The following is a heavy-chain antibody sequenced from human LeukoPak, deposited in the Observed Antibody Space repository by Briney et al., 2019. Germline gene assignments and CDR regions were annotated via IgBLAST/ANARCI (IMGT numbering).Heavy chain of an antibody. J-gene: IGHJ4*02. CDR2: ISFDGGNK. Sequence: PGRSLRLSCATSGFTFSMSAMHWVRLAPGKGLDWVAVISFDGGNKFYADPVKGRFSISRDNSKITLYLQMNSLGLDDTAVYFCARGRAGIAAAGFDYWGQGTLVTVSS. V-gene: IGHV3-30-3*01. CDR1: GFTFSMSA. D-gene: IGHD6-13*01. CDR3: ARGRAGIAAAGFDY.